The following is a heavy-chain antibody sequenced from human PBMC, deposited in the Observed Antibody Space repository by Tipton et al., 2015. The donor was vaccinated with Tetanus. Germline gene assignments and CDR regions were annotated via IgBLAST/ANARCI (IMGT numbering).Heavy chain of an antibody. V-gene: IGHV1-18*01. D-gene: IGHD1-1*01. J-gene: IGHJ4*02. Sequence: QLVQSGAEVKKPGASVKVSCKASGYTFTQYGINWVRQAPGQGLEWMEWINTDKGSTNYAQNLQGRVIMTTDTSTLTAYMELRSLRSDDTAVYYCARGGTMDYWGQGTLVTVSA. CDR1: GYTFTQYG. CDR3: ARGGTMDY. CDR2: INTDKGST.